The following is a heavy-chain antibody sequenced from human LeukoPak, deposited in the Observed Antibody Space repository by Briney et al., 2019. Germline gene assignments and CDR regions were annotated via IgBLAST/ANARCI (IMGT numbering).Heavy chain of an antibody. CDR1: GGSISSGSYY. CDR3: AAGYSSTLLP. V-gene: IGHV4-61*02. Sequence: SQTLSLTCTVSGGSISSGSYYWSWIRQPAGKGLEWTGRIYTSGSTNYNPSLKSRVTISVDTSKNQFSLKLSSVTAADTAVYYCAAGYSSTLLPWGQGTLVTVSS. D-gene: IGHD6-19*01. CDR2: IYTSGST. J-gene: IGHJ5*02.